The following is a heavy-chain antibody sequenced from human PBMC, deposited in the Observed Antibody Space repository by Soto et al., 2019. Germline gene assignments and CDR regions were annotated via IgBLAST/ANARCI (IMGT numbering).Heavy chain of an antibody. CDR3: ARDTDEDYDFRSGYFSGSYGMDV. D-gene: IGHD3-3*01. V-gene: IGHV3-33*08. J-gene: IGHJ6*02. Sequence: LPSSASGFTIGDLGSHRIRQTPSKGLEWVAVIWYDGSNKYYADSVKGRFTISRDNSKNTLYLQMNSLRAEDTAVYYCARDTDEDYDFRSGYFSGSYGMDVWGQGTTVTGPS. CDR2: IWYDGSNK. CDR1: GFTIGDLG.